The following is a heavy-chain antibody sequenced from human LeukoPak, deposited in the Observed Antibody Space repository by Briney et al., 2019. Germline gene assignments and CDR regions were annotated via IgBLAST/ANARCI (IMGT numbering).Heavy chain of an antibody. V-gene: IGHV3-21*01. Sequence: GGSLRLSCAASGFTFSSYSMIWVRQSPGKGLVWVSCISSSSSYIYYADSVKGRFTISRDNAKNSLYLQMNSLRAEDTAVYYCARAGTWLYFDYWGQGTLVTVSS. CDR2: ISSSSSYI. D-gene: IGHD6-13*01. CDR3: ARAGTWLYFDY. J-gene: IGHJ4*02. CDR1: GFTFSSYS.